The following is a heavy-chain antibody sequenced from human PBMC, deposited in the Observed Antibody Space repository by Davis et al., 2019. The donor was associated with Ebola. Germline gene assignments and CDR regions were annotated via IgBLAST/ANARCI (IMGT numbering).Heavy chain of an antibody. Sequence: GESLKISCAASGFTFSSYAMTWVRQAPGKGLQWVSAINGGGGSIYYADSVKGRFTISRDNSKNTLYLQMNSLRDEDTAVYYCARGGYDWGQGTLVTVSS. V-gene: IGHV3-23*01. D-gene: IGHD2-2*01. CDR2: INGGGGSI. CDR1: GFTFSSYA. CDR3: ARGGYD. J-gene: IGHJ4*02.